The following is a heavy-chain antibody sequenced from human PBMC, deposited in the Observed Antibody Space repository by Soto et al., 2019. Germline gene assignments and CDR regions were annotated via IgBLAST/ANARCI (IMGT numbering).Heavy chain of an antibody. CDR2: INPSGGST. Sequence: ASGKVSCKASGYTFSTYYIHWARQAPGQGYEWMGIINPSGGSTTYAQKFQGRVTMTRDTSTTTVYMELSSLKSEDTAVYYCARYDYNGNYFDNWGQETLVTVSS. J-gene: IGHJ4*02. CDR3: ARYDYNGNYFDN. CDR1: GYTFSTYY. V-gene: IGHV1-46*01. D-gene: IGHD4-4*01.